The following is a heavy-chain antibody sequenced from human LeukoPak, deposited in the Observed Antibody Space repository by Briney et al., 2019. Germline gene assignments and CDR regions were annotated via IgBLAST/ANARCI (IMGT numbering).Heavy chain of an antibody. V-gene: IGHV3-30*04. Sequence: PGGSLRLSCAASGFTFSSYVMHWVCQAPGKGLEWVAIISYDGSNEYYADSVKGRFTISRDNAKNSLYLQMNSLRAEDTAVYYCAELGITMIGGVWGKGTTVTISS. CDR2: ISYDGSNE. J-gene: IGHJ6*04. CDR3: AELGITMIGGV. D-gene: IGHD3-10*02. CDR1: GFTFSSYV.